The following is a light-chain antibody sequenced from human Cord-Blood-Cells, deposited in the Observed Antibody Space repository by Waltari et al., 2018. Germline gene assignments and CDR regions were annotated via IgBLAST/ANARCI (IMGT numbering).Light chain of an antibody. CDR3: QQSYSTLWGT. CDR2: AAS. J-gene: IGKJ2*02. CDR1: QSISSD. Sequence: DIQMTQSPSSLSASVGDRVNITCRASQSISSDLNWYQQKPGKAPKLLIYAASSLQSGVPSRFSGSGSGTDFTLTISSLQPEYFATYYCQQSYSTLWGTFGQGTKLEIK. V-gene: IGKV1-39*01.